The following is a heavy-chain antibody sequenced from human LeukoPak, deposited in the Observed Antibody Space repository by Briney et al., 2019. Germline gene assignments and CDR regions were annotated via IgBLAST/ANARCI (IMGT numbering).Heavy chain of an antibody. Sequence: PSETLSLTCAVSGGSISSGGYSWSWIRQPPGKGLEWIGYIYHSGSTYYNPSLKSRVTISVDRSKNQFSLKLSSVTAADTAVYYCARGVLTGYYRKGYFDYWGKGTLVTVSS. V-gene: IGHV4-30-2*01. CDR1: GGSISSGGYS. CDR2: IYHSGST. D-gene: IGHD3-9*01. J-gene: IGHJ4*02. CDR3: ARGVLTGYYRKGYFDY.